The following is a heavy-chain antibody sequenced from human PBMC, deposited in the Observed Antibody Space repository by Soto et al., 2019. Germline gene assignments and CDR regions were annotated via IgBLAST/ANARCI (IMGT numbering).Heavy chain of an antibody. CDR2: IYYSGNT. CDR3: ARLGGGGRFDY. D-gene: IGHD2-15*01. Sequence: PSETLSLTCTVSGDSISSSSYYWSWIRQPPGQGLEWIGYIYYSGNTNYNPSLKSRVTISVDTSNNQFSLKLSSVTAADTAVYYCARLGGGGRFDYWGQGTLDTVSS. CDR1: GDSISSSSYY. J-gene: IGHJ4*02. V-gene: IGHV4-61*05.